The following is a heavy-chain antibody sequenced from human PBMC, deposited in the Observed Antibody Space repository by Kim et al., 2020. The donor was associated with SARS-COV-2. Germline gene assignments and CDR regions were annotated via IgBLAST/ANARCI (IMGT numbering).Heavy chain of an antibody. CDR3: TTEVGCSGGSCYYYYGMDV. V-gene: IGHV3-15*01. CDR2: IKSKTDGGTT. D-gene: IGHD2-15*01. J-gene: IGHJ6*02. Sequence: GGSLRLSCAASGFTFSNAWMSWVRQAPGKGLEWVGRIKSKTDGGTTDYAAPVKGRFTISRDDSKNTLYLQMNSLKTEDTAVYYCTTEVGCSGGSCYYYYGMDVWGQGTTVTVSS. CDR1: GFTFSNAW.